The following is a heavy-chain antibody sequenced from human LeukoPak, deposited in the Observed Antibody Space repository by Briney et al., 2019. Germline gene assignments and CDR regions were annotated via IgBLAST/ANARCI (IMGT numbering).Heavy chain of an antibody. J-gene: IGHJ4*02. CDR2: INHSGST. D-gene: IGHD2-2*01. Sequence: SETLSLTCAVYGGSFSGYQWTWIRQPPGKGLEWIGEINHSGSTNYNPSPKSRVTISVDTSKNQFSLKLSSVTAADTAVYYCARRAYTTTRKFDSWGQGTLVTVSS. CDR3: ARRAYTTTRKFDS. CDR1: GGSFSGYQ. V-gene: IGHV4-34*01.